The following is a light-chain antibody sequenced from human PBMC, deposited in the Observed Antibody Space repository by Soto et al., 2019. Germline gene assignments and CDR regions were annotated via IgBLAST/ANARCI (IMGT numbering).Light chain of an antibody. V-gene: IGKV1-5*01. Sequence: DIQMTQSPSTLSPSVGDRVTITCRASQSINSWVAWFQQKPGKAPKVLIYDASTLESGVPSRFSGSGSGTEVTLTIDSLQPDDVATYYCQRYNAFSQTFGQGTKVEI. CDR3: QRYNAFSQT. J-gene: IGKJ1*01. CDR2: DAS. CDR1: QSINSW.